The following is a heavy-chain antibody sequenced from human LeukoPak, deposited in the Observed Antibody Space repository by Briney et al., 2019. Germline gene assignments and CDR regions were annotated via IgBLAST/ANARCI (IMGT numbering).Heavy chain of an antibody. J-gene: IGHJ4*02. CDR3: ARQTGSGLFILP. CDR1: GVSISSSNSY. CDR2: IYYSGNT. Sequence: PSETLSLTCTVSGVSISSSNSYWGWIRQPPGRGLEWIGSIYYSGNTYYNASLKSQVSISIDTSKNQFSLKLTSVTAADTAVYYCARQTGSGLFILPGGQGTLVTVSS. D-gene: IGHD3/OR15-3a*01. V-gene: IGHV4-39*01.